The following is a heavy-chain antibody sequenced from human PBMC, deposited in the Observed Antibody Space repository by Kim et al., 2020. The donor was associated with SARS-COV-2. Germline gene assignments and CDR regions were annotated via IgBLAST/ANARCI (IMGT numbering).Heavy chain of an antibody. D-gene: IGHD3-10*01. V-gene: IGHV3-23*01. Sequence: GGSLRLSCAASGFTFSSYAMNWVRQAPGKGLEWVSAIPGSNSNTYYADSVRFRFTISRDNSKNKLYMQMDSLTAGDTAIYYCAKAGGKALWVGEVLESRYKFACWGQGNLVTVSS. CDR1: GFTFSSYA. CDR3: AKAGGKALWVGEVLESRYKFAC. J-gene: IGHJ4*02. CDR2: IPGSNSNT.